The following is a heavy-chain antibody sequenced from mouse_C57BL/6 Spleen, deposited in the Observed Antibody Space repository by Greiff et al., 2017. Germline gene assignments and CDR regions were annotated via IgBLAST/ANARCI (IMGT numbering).Heavy chain of an antibody. CDR1: GYAFTDYN. V-gene: IGHV1-39*01. D-gene: IGHD2-12*01. CDR2: INPNYGTT. Sequence: EVKLLESGPELVKPGASVKISCKASGYAFTDYNMNWVKQSNGKSLEWIGVINPNYGTTSYNQKFKGKATLTVDQSSSTAYMQLNSLTSEDSAVYYCARSPYCSGRGYAMDYWGQGTSVTVSS. CDR3: ARSPYCSGRGYAMDY. J-gene: IGHJ4*01.